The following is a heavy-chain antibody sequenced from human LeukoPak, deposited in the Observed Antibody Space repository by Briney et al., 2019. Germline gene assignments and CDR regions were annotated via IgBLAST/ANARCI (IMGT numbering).Heavy chain of an antibody. V-gene: IGHV4-31*03. J-gene: IGHJ4*02. Sequence: PSETLSLTCTVSGGSLSSGGFYWSWIRQHPGRGLEWIGYIHYSGSTYYNPSLKSRVTISVDTSKNEFSLRLSSVTAADTAVYYCACTVDSSGPYFDYWGQGTLVTVSS. CDR3: ACTVDSSGPYFDY. CDR2: IHYSGST. D-gene: IGHD3-22*01. CDR1: GGSLSSGGFY.